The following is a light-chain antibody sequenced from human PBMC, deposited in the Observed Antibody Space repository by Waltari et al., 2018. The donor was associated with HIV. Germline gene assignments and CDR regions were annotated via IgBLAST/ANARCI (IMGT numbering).Light chain of an antibody. V-gene: IGLV2-23*02. CDR3: CSYAGSSTYV. J-gene: IGLJ1*01. CDR2: DVS. Sequence: QSALTQPASVSGSPGQSITISCTGTSSAVGGSNYVSWYQQHPGKAPKLMIYDVSKLPSGVSNRFSGSKSGNTASLTISGLQAEDEADYYCCSYAGSSTYVFGTGTKVTVL. CDR1: SSAVGGSNY.